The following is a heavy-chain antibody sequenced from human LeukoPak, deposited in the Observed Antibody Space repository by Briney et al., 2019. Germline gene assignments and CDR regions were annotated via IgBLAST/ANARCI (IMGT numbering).Heavy chain of an antibody. V-gene: IGHV3-15*01. D-gene: IGHD2-21*01. J-gene: IGHJ4*02. Sequence: GGSLRLSCAASGFTSSNAWMSWVRQAPGKGLEWVGRIKSKTDGGTTDYAAPVKGRFTISRDDSKNTLYLQMNSLKTEDTAVYYCTTDQRPGGLVIAIPYWGQGTLVTVSS. CDR2: IKSKTDGGTT. CDR3: TTDQRPGGLVIAIPY. CDR1: GFTSSNAW.